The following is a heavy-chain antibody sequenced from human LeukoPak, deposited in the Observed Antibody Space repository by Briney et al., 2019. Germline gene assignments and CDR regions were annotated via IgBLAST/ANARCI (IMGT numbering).Heavy chain of an antibody. J-gene: IGHJ4*02. CDR3: AKDLGPSFIAAAATLDY. D-gene: IGHD6-13*01. V-gene: IGHV3-23*01. Sequence: PGGSLRLSCAASGFTFSSYAMSWVRQAPGKGLEWVSAISGSGGSTYYADSVKGRFTISRDNSKNTLYLQMNSLRAEDTVVYYCAKDLGPSFIAAAATLDYWGQGTLVTVSS. CDR2: ISGSGGST. CDR1: GFTFSSYA.